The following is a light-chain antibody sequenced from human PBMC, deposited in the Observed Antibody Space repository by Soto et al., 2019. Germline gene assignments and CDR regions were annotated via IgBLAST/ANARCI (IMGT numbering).Light chain of an antibody. CDR3: QVCDSSSDHVV. J-gene: IGLJ2*01. CDR2: DDS. V-gene: IGLV3-21*02. Sequence: SYELTQPPSVSVAPGQTARITCGGSNIGSKSVHWYQQKPGQAPVLVVYDDSDRPSGIPERFSGSNSGNTATLTISRVEARDEADYYCQVCDSSSDHVVFGGGTQLTVL. CDR1: NIGSKS.